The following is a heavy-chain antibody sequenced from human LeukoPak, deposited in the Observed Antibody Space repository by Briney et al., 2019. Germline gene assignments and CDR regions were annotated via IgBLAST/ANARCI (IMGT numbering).Heavy chain of an antibody. J-gene: IGHJ3*02. CDR1: GFSFSSYG. V-gene: IGHV3-30*02. CDR2: IRYDGSNK. Sequence: GGSLRLSCAASGFSFSSYGMHWVRQAPGKGLEWVTFIRYDGSNKYYADSVKGRFTISRDNSKNTLYLQMNSLRAEDTAVYYRAKAYYGSGGNYDAFDIWGQGTMVTVSS. CDR3: AKAYYGSGGNYDAFDI. D-gene: IGHD3-10*01.